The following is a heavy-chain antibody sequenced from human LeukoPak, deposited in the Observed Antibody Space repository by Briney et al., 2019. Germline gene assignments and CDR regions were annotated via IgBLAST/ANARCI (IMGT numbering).Heavy chain of an antibody. J-gene: IGHJ4*02. D-gene: IGHD3-10*01. CDR1: GFTFSSYG. CDR3: AKTLSSYDGSDY. CDR2: IRYDGSNK. Sequence: PGESLRLSCAASGFTFSSYGMHWVRQAPGKGLGWVAFIRYDGSNKYYADSVKGRFTISRDNSKNTLYLQMNSLRAEDTAVYYCAKTLSSYDGSDYWGQGTLVTVS. V-gene: IGHV3-30*02.